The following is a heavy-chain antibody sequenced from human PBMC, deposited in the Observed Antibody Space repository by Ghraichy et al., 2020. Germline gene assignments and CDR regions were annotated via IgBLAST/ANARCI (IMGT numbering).Heavy chain of an antibody. CDR3: ARAHYSSSWNNWFDP. D-gene: IGHD6-13*01. V-gene: IGHV4-59*01. Sequence: SETLSLTCTVSGGSISSYYWSWIRQPPGKGLEWIGYIYYSGSTNYNPSLKSRVTISVDTSKNQFSLKLSSVTAADTAVYYCARAHYSSSWNNWFDPWGQGTLVTVSS. CDR2: IYYSGST. J-gene: IGHJ5*02. CDR1: GGSISSYY.